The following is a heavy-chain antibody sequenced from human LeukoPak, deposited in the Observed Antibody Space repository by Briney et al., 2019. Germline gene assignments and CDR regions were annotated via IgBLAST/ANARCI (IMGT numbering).Heavy chain of an antibody. D-gene: IGHD6-13*01. Sequence: ASVKVSCKASGYTFTSYYMHWVRQAPGQGLEWMGIINPSGGSTSYAQKFQGRVTMTRDMSTSTVYMELSSLRSEDTAVYYCARQPGGIAGSGYFDYWGQGTLVTVSS. V-gene: IGHV1-46*01. J-gene: IGHJ4*02. CDR1: GYTFTSYY. CDR2: INPSGGST. CDR3: ARQPGGIAGSGYFDY.